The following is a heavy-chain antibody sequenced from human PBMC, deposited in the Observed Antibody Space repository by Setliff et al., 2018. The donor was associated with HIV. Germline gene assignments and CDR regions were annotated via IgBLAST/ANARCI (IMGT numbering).Heavy chain of an antibody. Sequence: PSETLSLTCTVSGGSISSYYWSWIRQPAGKGLEWIGRIYTSGSTNYNPSLKSRVTMSVDTSKNQFSLKVRYVTAADTAIYYCARLGRPYSGQGWFDPWGQGTLVTVSS. CDR3: ARLGRPYSGQGWFDP. CDR2: IYTSGST. D-gene: IGHD5-12*01. V-gene: IGHV4-4*07. CDR1: GGSISSYY. J-gene: IGHJ5*02.